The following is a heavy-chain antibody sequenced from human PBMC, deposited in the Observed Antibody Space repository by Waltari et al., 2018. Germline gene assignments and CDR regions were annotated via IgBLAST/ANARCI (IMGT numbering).Heavy chain of an antibody. D-gene: IGHD3-22*01. CDR3: ARGRYYYDSSGYYYPREFDY. CDR2: IYYSGST. Sequence: QLQLQESGPGLVKHSETLSLTCTVSGCSISSSSYYWVWIRQPPGKVLEWIGSIYYSGSTYYHPSLKSRVTIPVDTSKNQFALKLSSVTAADTAVYYCARGRYYYDSSGYYYPREFDYWGQGTLVTVSS. CDR1: GCSISSSSYY. V-gene: IGHV4-39*01. J-gene: IGHJ4*02.